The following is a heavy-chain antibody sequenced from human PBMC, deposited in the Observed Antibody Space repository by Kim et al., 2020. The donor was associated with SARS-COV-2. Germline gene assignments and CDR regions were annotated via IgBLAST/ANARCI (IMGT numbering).Heavy chain of an antibody. CDR1: GYSFSDYW. CDR2: LYPGDSDT. Sequence: GESLKISCKGSGYSFSDYWIGWVRQMPGQGLEWMGILYPGDSDTRYSPSFQGQVTFSGDKSMSTANLQWSSLKTADTAIYYCAKIGYCGDSTCHGGAFDLWGQGTLVTVSS. V-gene: IGHV5-51*01. CDR3: AKIGYCGDSTCHGGAFDL. J-gene: IGHJ3*01. D-gene: IGHD2-15*01.